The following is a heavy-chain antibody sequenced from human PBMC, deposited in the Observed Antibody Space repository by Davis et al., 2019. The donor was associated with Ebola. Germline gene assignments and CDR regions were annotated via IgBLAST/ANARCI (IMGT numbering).Heavy chain of an antibody. Sequence: ASVKVSCKASGYTFTGYYMHWVRQAPGQRLEWMGWIHGGNGNRKYSQKFQGRVTITMGTSASTAYMELSSLRSEDTAVYYCARAAFGYNSGWYADYWGQGTLVTVSS. CDR3: ARAAFGYNSGWYADY. D-gene: IGHD6-19*01. CDR1: GYTFTGYY. V-gene: IGHV1-3*01. J-gene: IGHJ4*02. CDR2: IHGGNGNR.